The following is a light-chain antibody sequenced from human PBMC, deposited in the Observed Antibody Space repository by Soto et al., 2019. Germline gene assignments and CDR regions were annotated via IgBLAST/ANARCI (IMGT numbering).Light chain of an antibody. V-gene: IGKV3-20*01. J-gene: IGKJ4*01. Sequence: EIVLPQSPGTLSLSPGERATLSCRASQSVSSTYLAWYQQKPGQAPRLLIYGASYRATGIPDRFSGSGSGTDFTLTISRLEPEDFAVYYCQQYGSSPSLTFGGGTKVDI. CDR2: GAS. CDR1: QSVSSTY. CDR3: QQYGSSPSLT.